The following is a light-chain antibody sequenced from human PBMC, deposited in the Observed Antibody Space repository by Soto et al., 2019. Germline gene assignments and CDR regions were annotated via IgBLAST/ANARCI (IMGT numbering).Light chain of an antibody. J-gene: IGKJ5*01. Sequence: ELVMTQSPATLSLSAGESATLSCRASQSVSSNLAWYQQKTGQAPRLLIYDASNRATGIPARFSGSGSGTDLTLTISRLEPEDFAVYYCQQRSNWLITCGQGTRLEIK. CDR2: DAS. V-gene: IGKV3-11*01. CDR3: QQRSNWLIT. CDR1: QSVSSN.